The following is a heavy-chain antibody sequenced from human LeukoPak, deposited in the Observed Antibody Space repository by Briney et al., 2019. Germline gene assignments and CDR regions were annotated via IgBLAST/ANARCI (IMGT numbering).Heavy chain of an antibody. CDR2: IHYSGSS. CDR1: DGSFSSGTYY. V-gene: IGHV4-39*01. J-gene: IGHJ4*02. CDR3: VRHISANTGYFDS. Sequence: SETLSLTRTISDGSFSSGTYYWGWIRQSPGKGLEWIGSIHYSGSSYYNPSLKSRAAIFVDTSRDQVSMDLSYVTAADTALYYCVRHISANTGYFDSCGQGTLVTVSS.